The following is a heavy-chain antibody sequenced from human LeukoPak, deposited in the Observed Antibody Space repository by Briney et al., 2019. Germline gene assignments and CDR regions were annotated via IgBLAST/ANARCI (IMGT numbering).Heavy chain of an antibody. V-gene: IGHV3-72*01. J-gene: IGHJ4*02. CDR1: GFTFSDHY. D-gene: IGHD1-26*01. CDR2: TKNKANSYTT. CDR3: VSWISGHGY. Sequence: GGSLRLSCAASGFTFSDHYMDWVRQAPGKGLEWVGRTKNKANSYTTEYAASVKGRFTTSRDDSKSSLYLQMNSLRTEDTAVYYCVSWISGHGYWGQGTLVTVSS.